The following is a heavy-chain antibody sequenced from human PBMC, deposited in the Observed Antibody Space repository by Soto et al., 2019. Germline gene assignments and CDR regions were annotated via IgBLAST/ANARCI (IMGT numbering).Heavy chain of an antibody. J-gene: IGHJ4*02. CDR2: IWHDGRNK. CDR3: ASRSPALDY. CDR1: GFTFSNFG. D-gene: IGHD2-2*01. V-gene: IGHV3-33*01. Sequence: QVQLVESGGGVVQPGRSLRLSCAASGFTFSNFGMHWVRQAPGKGLEWVAVIWHDGRNKYYADFVKGRFTISRDNSKNTLYLQRNSLRAEDTAVYYCASRSPALDYWGQGTLVTVSS.